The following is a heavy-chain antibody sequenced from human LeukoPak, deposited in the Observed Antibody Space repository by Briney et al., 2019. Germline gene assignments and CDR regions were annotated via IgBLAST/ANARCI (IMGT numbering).Heavy chain of an antibody. D-gene: IGHD6-13*01. CDR1: GGSISSGDYY. V-gene: IGHV4-30-4*01. CDR3: ASTIAAAGHWYFDL. CDR2: IYYSGST. Sequence: PSETLSLTCTVSGGSISSGDYYWSWIRQPPGKGLEWIGYIYYSGSTYYNPSLKSRVTISVDTSKNQFSLKLSSVTAADTAVYYCASTIAAAGHWYFDLWGRGTLVTVSS. J-gene: IGHJ2*01.